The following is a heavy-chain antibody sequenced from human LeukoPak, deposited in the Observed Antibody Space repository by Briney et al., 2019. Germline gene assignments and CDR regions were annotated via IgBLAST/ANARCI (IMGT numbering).Heavy chain of an antibody. V-gene: IGHV1-24*01. Sequence: GASVKVSCKVSGYTLTELSMHWVRQAPGKGLEWMGGFDPEDGETIYAQKFQGRVTMTEDTSTNTAYMELSSLRSEDTAVYYCATGGSDGGSIAAAGPYYFDYWGQGTLVTVSS. D-gene: IGHD6-13*01. CDR3: ATGGSDGGSIAAAGPYYFDY. J-gene: IGHJ4*02. CDR1: GYTLTELS. CDR2: FDPEDGET.